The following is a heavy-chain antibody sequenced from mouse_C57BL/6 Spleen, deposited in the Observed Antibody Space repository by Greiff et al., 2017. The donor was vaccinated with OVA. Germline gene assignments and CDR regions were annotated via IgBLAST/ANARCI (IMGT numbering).Heavy chain of an antibody. CDR2: IDPSDSYA. D-gene: IGHD1-1*01. V-gene: IGHV1-69*01. CDR3: ARFTTVVEDYAMDY. J-gene: IGHJ4*01. Sequence: QVQLQQPGAELVMPGASVKLSCKASGYTFTSYWMHWVKQRPGQGLEWIGEIDPSDSYANYNQKFKGKSTLTVDKSSSTAYMQLSSLTSEDSAVYYCARFTTVVEDYAMDYWGQGTSVTVSS. CDR1: GYTFTSYW.